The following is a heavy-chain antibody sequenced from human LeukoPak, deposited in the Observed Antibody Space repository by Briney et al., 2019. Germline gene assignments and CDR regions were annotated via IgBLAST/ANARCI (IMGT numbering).Heavy chain of an antibody. CDR3: ASPVAAAGSATDFDY. J-gene: IGHJ4*02. D-gene: IGHD6-13*01. CDR2: IYHSGST. V-gene: IGHV4-59*12. Sequence: PSETLSLTCTVSGGSISSYYWSWIRQPPGKGLEWIGYIYHSGSTYYNPSLKSRVTISVDRSKNQFSLKLSSVTAADTAVYYCASPVAAAGSATDFDYWGQGTLVTVSS. CDR1: GGSISSYY.